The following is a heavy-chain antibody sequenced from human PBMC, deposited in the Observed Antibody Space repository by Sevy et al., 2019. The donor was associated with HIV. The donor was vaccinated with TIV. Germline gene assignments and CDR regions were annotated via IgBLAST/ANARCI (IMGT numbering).Heavy chain of an antibody. J-gene: IGHJ6*02. CDR1: GGTLSKYA. D-gene: IGHD2-2*01. V-gene: IGHV1-69*13. CDR2: IIPIFGTA. CDR3: ARDRGFSSTSEYGMDV. Sequence: ASVKVSCKASGGTLSKYAITWVRLAPRQGLEWMGGIIPIFGTANYAQKFQGRVTITADESTSTAYMELSSLRSEDTAVYYCARDRGFSSTSEYGMDVWGQGSTVTVSS.